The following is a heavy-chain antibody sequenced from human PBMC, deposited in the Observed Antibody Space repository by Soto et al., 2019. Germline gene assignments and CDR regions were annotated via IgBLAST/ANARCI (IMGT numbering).Heavy chain of an antibody. V-gene: IGHV2-5*02. CDR2: IYWDDDK. D-gene: IGHD2-2*01. CDR3: AHAYGGTSWPNDAFDV. CDR1: GFSLSSDGVG. J-gene: IGHJ3*01. Sequence: QITLKESGPPLVKPTQTLTLTCTVSGFSLSSDGVGVAWIRQPPGKALEWLALIYWDDDKRYSPSLKTRLTISQDTSKNQVVLTMPNIDPVDTATYYCAHAYGGTSWPNDAFDVWGQGTVVTVSS.